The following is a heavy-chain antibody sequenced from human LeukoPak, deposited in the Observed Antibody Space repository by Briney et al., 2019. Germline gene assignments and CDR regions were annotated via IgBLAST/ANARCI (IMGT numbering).Heavy chain of an antibody. D-gene: IGHD3-9*01. J-gene: IGHJ4*02. CDR3: ASSYYDILTGYDFDY. CDR1: GGSISSSNW. CDR2: IYHSGST. V-gene: IGHV4-4*02. Sequence: SGTLSLTCAVSGGSISSSNWWSWVRQPPGKGLEWIGEIYHSGSTNYNPSLKSRVTISVDKSKNQFSLKLSSVTAADTAVYYCASSYYDILTGYDFDYWGQGTLVTVSS.